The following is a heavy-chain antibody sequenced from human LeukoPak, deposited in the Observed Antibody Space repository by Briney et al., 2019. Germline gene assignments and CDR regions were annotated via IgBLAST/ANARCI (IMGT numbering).Heavy chain of an antibody. CDR3: ARVPVTGRNYYFDY. CDR2: ISSSSSTI. J-gene: IGHJ4*02. D-gene: IGHD2-21*02. Sequence: GGSLRLSCAASGFTFSSYSMNWVRQAPGKGLEWVPYISSSSSTIYYADSVKGRFTISRDNGKNSLYLQMNSLRDEDTAVYYCARVPVTGRNYYFDYWGQGTLVTVSS. V-gene: IGHV3-48*02. CDR1: GFTFSSYS.